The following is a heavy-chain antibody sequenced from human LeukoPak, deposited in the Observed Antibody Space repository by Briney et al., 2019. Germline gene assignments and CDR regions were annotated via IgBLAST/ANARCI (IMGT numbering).Heavy chain of an antibody. J-gene: IGHJ6*03. D-gene: IGHD6-19*01. V-gene: IGHV4-59*01. Sequence: SETLSLTCTVSGGSISSYCWSLIRQPPGNGLEWLGFIYYSGSTYYHPSLKSRVTISVDKSKNQFSLKLSSVTAADTAVYYCARSSGWYLDYYYMDAWGKGTTVTGSS. CDR1: GGSISSYC. CDR2: IYYSGST. CDR3: ARSSGWYLDYYYMDA.